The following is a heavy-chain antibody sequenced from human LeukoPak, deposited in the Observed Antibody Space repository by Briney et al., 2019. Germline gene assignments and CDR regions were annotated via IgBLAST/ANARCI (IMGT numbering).Heavy chain of an antibody. D-gene: IGHD3-9*01. V-gene: IGHV4-59*12. CDR1: DDSISDYY. CDR2: IYHSGST. J-gene: IGHJ4*02. CDR3: ARARPYYDILTDYYFDY. Sequence: SETLSLTCTVSDDSISDYYRGWIRQPPGKGLEWIGYIYHSGSTYYNPSLKSRVTISVDTSKNQFSLKLSSVTAADAAVYYCARARPYYDILTDYYFDYWGQGTLVTVSS.